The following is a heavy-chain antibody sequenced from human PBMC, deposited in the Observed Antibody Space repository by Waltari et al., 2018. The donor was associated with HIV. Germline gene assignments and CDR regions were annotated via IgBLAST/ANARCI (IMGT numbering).Heavy chain of an antibody. CDR1: GYTFTAYY. J-gene: IGHJ5*02. Sequence: QVQLVQSGAEVKKPGASVKVSCKASGYTFTAYYIHWVRKAPGKGLEWMGWMNPNSGGTNYPQKFKGRVTMTRDTSIKTAYLQLSGLTSDDTALYWCSRGGTILTGYYPSGVSWGQGTPVTVSS. V-gene: IGHV1-2*02. CDR2: MNPNSGGT. CDR3: SRGGTILTGYYPSGVS. D-gene: IGHD3-9*01.